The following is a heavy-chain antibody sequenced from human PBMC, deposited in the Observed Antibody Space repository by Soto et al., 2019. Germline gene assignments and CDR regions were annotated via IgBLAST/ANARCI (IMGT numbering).Heavy chain of an antibody. Sequence: PGGSLRLSCAASGFTFSSYGMHWVRQAPGKGLEWVAVIWYDGSNKYYADSVKGRFTISRDNSKNTLYLQMNSLRAEDTAVYYCARDSATVTTAFLIDYWGQGTLVTVSS. CDR3: ARDSATVTTAFLIDY. CDR1: GFTFSSYG. V-gene: IGHV3-33*01. D-gene: IGHD4-17*01. CDR2: IWYDGSNK. J-gene: IGHJ4*02.